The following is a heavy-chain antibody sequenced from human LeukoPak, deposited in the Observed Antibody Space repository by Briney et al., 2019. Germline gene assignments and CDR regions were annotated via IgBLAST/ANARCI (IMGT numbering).Heavy chain of an antibody. D-gene: IGHD1-20*01. CDR1: GYSISSGYY. CDR2: MFHSGST. J-gene: IGHJ4*02. CDR3: ARVRYNWNRDFDY. V-gene: IGHV4-38-2*02. Sequence: SETLSLTCTVSGYSISSGYYWGWIRQPPGKGLEWIGSMFHSGSTYYNPSLKSRVTMSVDTSKNQFSLKLSSVTAAHTAVYYCARVRYNWNRDFDYWGQGTLVTVSS.